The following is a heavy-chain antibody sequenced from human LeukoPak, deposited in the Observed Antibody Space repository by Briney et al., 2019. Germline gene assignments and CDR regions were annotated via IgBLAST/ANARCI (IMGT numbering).Heavy chain of an antibody. CDR2: ISLTGSSI. Sequence: PGGSLRLSRATSGFTFTYYAMSWVRQAPGKGLEWLSSISLTGSSIYYADSMQGRVTISRDNANNSVFLHINSLRAEDSGIYYCARENGGNSLDTWGQGALVTVSS. J-gene: IGHJ5*02. CDR3: ARENGGNSLDT. D-gene: IGHD4-23*01. V-gene: IGHV3-21*01. CDR1: GFTFTYYA.